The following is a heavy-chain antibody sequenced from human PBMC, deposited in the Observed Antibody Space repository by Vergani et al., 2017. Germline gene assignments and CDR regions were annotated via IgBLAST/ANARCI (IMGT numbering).Heavy chain of an antibody. CDR1: GFTFSDFS. Sequence: EVQLVESGGGLVKPGGSLRLSCAASGFTFSDFSMSWVRQAPGKGLEWVAFIGSSGPYINYADSVKGRFIISRANTNNSLFLQLRSLRAEDAAVYYCARDCTSGGCPENYGMDVWGQGATVTVSS. CDR2: IGSSGPYI. CDR3: ARDCTSGGCPENYGMDV. D-gene: IGHD2-8*01. J-gene: IGHJ6*02. V-gene: IGHV3-21*06.